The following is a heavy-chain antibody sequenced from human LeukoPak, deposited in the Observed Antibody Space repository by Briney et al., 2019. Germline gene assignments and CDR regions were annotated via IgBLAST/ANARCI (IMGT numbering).Heavy chain of an antibody. Sequence: GASAKVSCKASGYTFTNNGINWVRHAPGQGLEWMGWISTYNSKTIYAENLQGRLSMTTDTSTSTTYMEMRSLRSDDTAVYYCARDYLDDTLNWFDSWGQGTLLTVSS. V-gene: IGHV1-18*01. J-gene: IGHJ5*01. CDR1: GYTFTNNG. CDR3: ARDYLDDTLNWFDS. CDR2: ISTYNSKT. D-gene: IGHD3-9*01.